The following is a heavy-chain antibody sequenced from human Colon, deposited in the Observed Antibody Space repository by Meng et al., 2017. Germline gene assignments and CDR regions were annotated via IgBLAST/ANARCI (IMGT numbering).Heavy chain of an antibody. CDR3: GKREYISGLTY. Sequence: QVQRVTSGAEVKKPGASVTVSCKASGYTFTDYYIHWVRQAPGQGLEWMGRINPKSGGTNSAQIFQGRVTMTRDTSISTVYMELTRLRSDDTALYYCGKREYISGLTYWGQGTLVTVSS. J-gene: IGHJ4*02. CDR1: GYTFTDYY. D-gene: IGHD6-19*01. CDR2: INPKSGGT. V-gene: IGHV1-2*06.